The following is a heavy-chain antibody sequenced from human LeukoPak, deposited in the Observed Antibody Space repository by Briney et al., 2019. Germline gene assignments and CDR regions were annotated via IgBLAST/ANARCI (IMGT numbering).Heavy chain of an antibody. CDR2: INPSGGST. CDR1: GYTFTSYY. D-gene: IGHD5-24*01. CDR3: ARGRVATKTEDAFDI. J-gene: IGHJ3*02. V-gene: IGHV1-46*01. Sequence: GASVKVSCKASGYTFTSYYVHWVRQAPGQGLEWMGIINPSGGSTSYAQKFQGRVTMTRDTSTSTVYMELNSLRAEDTAVYYCARGRVATKTEDAFDIWGQGTMVTVSS.